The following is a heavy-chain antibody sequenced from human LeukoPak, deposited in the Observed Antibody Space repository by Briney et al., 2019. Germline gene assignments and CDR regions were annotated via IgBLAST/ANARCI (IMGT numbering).Heavy chain of an antibody. CDR3: ARAYGIAAAGTRGGFDY. D-gene: IGHD6-13*01. Sequence: SETLSLTCAVYGGSFSGYYWSWIRQPPGKGLEWIGEINHSGSTNYNPSLKSRVTISVDTSKKQFSLKLSSVTAADTAVYYCARAYGIAAAGTRGGFDYWGQGTQVTVSS. J-gene: IGHJ4*02. CDR2: INHSGST. CDR1: GGSFSGYY. V-gene: IGHV4-34*01.